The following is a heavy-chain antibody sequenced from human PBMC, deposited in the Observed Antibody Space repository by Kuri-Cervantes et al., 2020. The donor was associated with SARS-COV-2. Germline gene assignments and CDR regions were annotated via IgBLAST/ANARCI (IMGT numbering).Heavy chain of an antibody. D-gene: IGHD3-3*01. CDR2: TYYSGST. CDR3: ARAVTSIFGVPTNWFDP. V-gene: IGHV4-59*01. J-gene: IGHJ5*02. Sequence: GSLRLSCTVSGGSISSYYWSWIRQPPGKGLEWIGYTYYSGSTNYNPSLKSRVTISVDTSKNQFSLKLSSVTAADTAVYYCARAVTSIFGVPTNWFDPWGQGTLVTVSS. CDR1: GGSISSYY.